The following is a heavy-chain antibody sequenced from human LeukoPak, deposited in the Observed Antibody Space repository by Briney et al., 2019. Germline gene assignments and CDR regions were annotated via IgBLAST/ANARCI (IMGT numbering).Heavy chain of an antibody. J-gene: IGHJ4*02. V-gene: IGHV1-69*13. CDR2: ITPIFGTA. D-gene: IGHD3-9*01. CDR1: GGTFSSYA. Sequence: SVKVSCKASGGTFSSYAISWVRQAPGQGLEWMGGITPIFGTANYTQKFQGRVTITADESTSTAYMELSSLRSEDTAVYYCARVDRAYDILTGYRQPYFDYWGQGTLVTVSS. CDR3: ARVDRAYDILTGYRQPYFDY.